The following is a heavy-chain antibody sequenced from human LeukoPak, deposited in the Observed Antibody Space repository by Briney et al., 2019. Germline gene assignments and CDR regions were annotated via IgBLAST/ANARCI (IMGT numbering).Heavy chain of an antibody. Sequence: PGRSLRLSCAASGFTFSSYGMHWVRQAPGKGLEWVAVISYDGSNKYYADSVKGRFTISRDNSKSTLYLQMNSLRAEDTAVYYCAKDVYDSSGYLDYWGQGTLVTVSS. D-gene: IGHD3-22*01. J-gene: IGHJ4*02. CDR1: GFTFSSYG. CDR3: AKDVYDSSGYLDY. V-gene: IGHV3-30*18. CDR2: ISYDGSNK.